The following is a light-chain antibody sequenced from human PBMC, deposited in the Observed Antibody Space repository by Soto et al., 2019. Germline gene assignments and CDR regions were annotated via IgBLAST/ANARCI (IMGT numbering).Light chain of an antibody. CDR2: DVS. J-gene: IGKJ1*01. Sequence: DIQMTQSPSTLSASVGDRVTITCRASQSIGDSLAWYQQKPGKAPYLLISDVSSLERGVPSRFSGSGSGTDFTLTISRLEPEDFAVYYCQQYGSSVTFGQGTKVDIK. CDR1: QSIGDS. V-gene: IGKV1-5*01. CDR3: QQYGSSVT.